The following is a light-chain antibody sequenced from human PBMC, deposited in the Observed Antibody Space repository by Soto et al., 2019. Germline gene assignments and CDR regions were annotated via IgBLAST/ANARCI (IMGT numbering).Light chain of an antibody. Sequence: SVLTQPPAVSWAPGQRVTVSCSGSISNMGACYDVHWYQQLPGPAPKVLIYGNSNRPSGVPDRLSGSKSGTSASLAITGLQAEDEADYYCQSYDSSMSGYVFGTGTKVTVL. V-gene: IGLV1-40*01. CDR2: GNS. J-gene: IGLJ1*01. CDR1: ISNMGACYD. CDR3: QSYDSSMSGYV.